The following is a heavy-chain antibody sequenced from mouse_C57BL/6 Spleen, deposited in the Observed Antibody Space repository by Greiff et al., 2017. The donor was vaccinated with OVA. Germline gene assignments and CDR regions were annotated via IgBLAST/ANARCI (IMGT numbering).Heavy chain of an antibody. D-gene: IGHD2-1*01. Sequence: QVQLKESGAELVKPGASVKISCKASGYAFSSYWMNWVKQRPGQGLEWIGQIYPGDGDTNYNGKFKGKATLTADKSSSTAYMQLSSLTSEDSAVSVCAKDPYGNHGAMDYWGQGTSVTVSS. CDR2: IYPGDGDT. J-gene: IGHJ4*01. V-gene: IGHV1-80*01. CDR1: GYAFSSYW. CDR3: AKDPYGNHGAMDY.